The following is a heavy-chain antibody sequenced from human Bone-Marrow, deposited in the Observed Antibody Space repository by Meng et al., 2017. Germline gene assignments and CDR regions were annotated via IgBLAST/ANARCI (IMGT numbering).Heavy chain of an antibody. CDR2: VWYGGGNS. CDR3: ARDVGVVVVAAGFDY. CDR1: GLSFSNCW. Sequence: GESLKISCAAAGLSFSNCWMSWVRQAPGKGLEWVALVWYGGGNSYYADSVKGRFTISRDNAKNSLYLQMNSLRAEDTAVYYCARDVGVVVVAAGFDYWGQGTLVTVSS. J-gene: IGHJ4*02. V-gene: IGHV3-7*01. D-gene: IGHD2-15*01.